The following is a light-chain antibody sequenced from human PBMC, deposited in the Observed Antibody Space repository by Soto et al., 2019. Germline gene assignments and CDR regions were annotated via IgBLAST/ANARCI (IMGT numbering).Light chain of an antibody. CDR2: EVT. V-gene: IGLV2-14*01. CDR3: SSYTSTTTPVL. CDR1: STDVGGYSY. Sequence: QSALTQPASVSGSPGQSITISCTGTSTDVGGYSYVSWYQHHPGKAPKLIIYEVTNRPSGISNRFSGSKSGNAASLTISGLKAEDEADYYCSSYTSTTTPVLFGGGTKLTVL. J-gene: IGLJ2*01.